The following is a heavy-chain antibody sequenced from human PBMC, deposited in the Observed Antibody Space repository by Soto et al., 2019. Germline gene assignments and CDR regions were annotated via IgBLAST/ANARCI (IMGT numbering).Heavy chain of an antibody. CDR1: GYTFTSYA. V-gene: IGHV1-3*01. CDR3: ARAGQSYDSLTGLDY. J-gene: IGHJ4*02. D-gene: IGHD3-9*01. Sequence: QVQLVQSGAEVKKPGASVKVSCKASGYTFTSYAMHWVRQAPGQRPEWMGWINAGNGNTKYSQKFQGRVTITRDTSASTDYMELSRLRSEDTAVDYCARAGQSYDSLTGLDYWGQGTLVTVSS. CDR2: INAGNGNT.